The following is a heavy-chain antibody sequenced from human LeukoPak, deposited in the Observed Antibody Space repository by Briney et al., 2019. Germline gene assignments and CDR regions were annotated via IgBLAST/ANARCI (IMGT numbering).Heavy chain of an antibody. CDR3: ARSEDYDFWSGYYTGYYYYYGMDV. CDR2: IWYDGSNK. CDR1: GFTFSSYG. Sequence: GGSLRLSCAASGFTFSSYGMHWVRQAPGKGLEWVAVIWYDGSNKYYADSVKGRFIISRDNSKNKLYLQMNSLRAEDTAVYYCARSEDYDFWSGYYTGYYYYYGMDVWGQGTTVTVSS. J-gene: IGHJ6*02. V-gene: IGHV3-33*01. D-gene: IGHD3-3*01.